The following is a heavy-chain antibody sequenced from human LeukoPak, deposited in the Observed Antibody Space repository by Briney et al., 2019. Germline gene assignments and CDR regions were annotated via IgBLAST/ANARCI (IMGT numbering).Heavy chain of an antibody. CDR2: ISSSSYL. Sequence: GGSLRLSCAASGFTFSSYTMNWVRQAPGKGLEWVSSISSSSYLYYSDSVKGRFTISRDNAKNSLYLQMNSLRADDTAVYYCARGGSTVVVTATTRNFDYWGQGTLVTVSS. CDR1: GFTFSSYT. CDR3: ARGGSTVVVTATTRNFDY. J-gene: IGHJ4*02. V-gene: IGHV3-21*01. D-gene: IGHD2-21*02.